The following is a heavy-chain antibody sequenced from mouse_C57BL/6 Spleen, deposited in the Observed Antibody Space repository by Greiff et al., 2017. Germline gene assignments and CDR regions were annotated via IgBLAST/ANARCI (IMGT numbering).Heavy chain of an antibody. D-gene: IGHD3-1*01. Sequence: EVQLQESGPELVKPGASVKIPCKASGYTFTDYNMDWVKQSHGKSLEWIGDINPNNGGTIYNQKIKGKATLTVDKSSSTAYMERRSLTSEDTADYYCAKYGLYPYAMDYWGQGTSVTGSS. CDR3: AKYGLYPYAMDY. V-gene: IGHV1-18*01. J-gene: IGHJ4*01. CDR1: GYTFTDYN. CDR2: INPNNGGT.